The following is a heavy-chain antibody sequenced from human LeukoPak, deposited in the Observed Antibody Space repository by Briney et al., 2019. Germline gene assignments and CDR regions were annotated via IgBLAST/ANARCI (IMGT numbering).Heavy chain of an antibody. Sequence: ASVKVSCKASGFTFTTYYMHWVRQAPGQGLEWMGIINPSGGSTSYTQKFQGRVTMTRDMSTSTVYMELSSLRSEDTAVYYCARDEVLRYFDWPKNWFDPWGQGTLVTVSS. CDR3: ARDEVLRYFDWPKNWFDP. CDR2: INPSGGST. D-gene: IGHD3-9*01. CDR1: GFTFTTYY. J-gene: IGHJ5*02. V-gene: IGHV1-46*01.